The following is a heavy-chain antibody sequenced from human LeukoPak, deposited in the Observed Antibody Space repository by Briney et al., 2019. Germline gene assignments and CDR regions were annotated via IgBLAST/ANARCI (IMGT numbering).Heavy chain of an antibody. CDR2: ISGSGGST. CDR3: ARKGVGGELGGFDY. D-gene: IGHD3-16*01. CDR1: GFTFSSYA. J-gene: IGHJ4*02. V-gene: IGHV3-23*01. Sequence: PGGSLRLSCAASGFTFSSYAMSWVRQAPGKGLEWVSAISGSGGSTYYADSVKGRFTISRDNSKNSLYLQMNSLRAEDTALYHCARKGVGGELGGFDYWGQGTLVTVSS.